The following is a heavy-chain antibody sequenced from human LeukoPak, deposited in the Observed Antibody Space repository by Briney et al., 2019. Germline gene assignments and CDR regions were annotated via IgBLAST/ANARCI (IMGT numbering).Heavy chain of an antibody. CDR1: GGSISSSSYY. D-gene: IGHD3-22*01. V-gene: IGHV4-39*01. Sequence: SETLSLTCTVSGGSISSSSYYWGWIRQPPGKGLEWIGSIYYSGSTYYNPSLKSRVTISVDTSKNQFSLKLSSVTAADTAVYYCASLFYDSSGPNWFGPWGQGTLVTVSS. CDR3: ASLFYDSSGPNWFGP. J-gene: IGHJ5*02. CDR2: IYYSGST.